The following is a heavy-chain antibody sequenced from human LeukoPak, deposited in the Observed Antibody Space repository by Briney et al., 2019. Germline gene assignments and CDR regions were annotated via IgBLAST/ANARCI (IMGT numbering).Heavy chain of an antibody. CDR1: GGSISTYY. Sequence: PSETLSLTCTVSGGSISTYYWSWIRQPPGKGLEWIGCISDSGSTRYNPSLKSRVSISVDTSKNQFSLKLSSVTAADTAVYYCAMEDMTTVTTSFDYWGQGTLVTVSS. V-gene: IGHV4-59*12. CDR2: ISDSGST. CDR3: AMEDMTTVTTSFDY. J-gene: IGHJ4*02. D-gene: IGHD4-17*01.